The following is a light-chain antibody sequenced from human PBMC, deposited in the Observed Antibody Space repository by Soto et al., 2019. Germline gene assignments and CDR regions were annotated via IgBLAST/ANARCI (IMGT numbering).Light chain of an antibody. CDR1: QSVTNNF. CDR2: GIS. V-gene: IGKV3-20*01. Sequence: ENVLTQSPGTLSLSPGERATLSCRASQSVTNNFFAWYQQKPGQAPRLLIYGISSRATGIPDRFSGSGSGTDFTFTISRLEPEDFVVYYCQQYITLPHTFGQGTKLEVK. CDR3: QQYITLPHT. J-gene: IGKJ2*01.